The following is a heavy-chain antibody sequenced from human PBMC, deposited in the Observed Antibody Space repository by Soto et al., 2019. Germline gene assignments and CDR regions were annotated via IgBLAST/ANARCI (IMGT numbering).Heavy chain of an antibody. CDR1: GGTFSSYA. CDR3: ASQGQTGTDPYNWFDP. J-gene: IGHJ5*02. D-gene: IGHD1-1*01. CDR2: IIPIFGTA. Sequence: SVNVSCKASGGTFSSYAISWVRQAPGQGLEWMGGIIPIFGTANYAQKFQGRVTITADKSTSTAYMELSSLRSEDTAVYYCASQGQTGTDPYNWFDPWGQGTLVTVSS. V-gene: IGHV1-69*06.